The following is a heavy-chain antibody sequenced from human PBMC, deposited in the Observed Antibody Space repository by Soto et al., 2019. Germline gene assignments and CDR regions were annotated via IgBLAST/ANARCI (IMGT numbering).Heavy chain of an antibody. Sequence: QVQLVQSGTEVKKPGSSVNVSCKASGGTFRNYPINWVRQAPGQGLEWMGSIFPLTDIPDYAQNFQARLTISADKSTSTAYMELSSLTSDDTPMYFCARSPLVVLNYFESWGQGTLVTVSS. CDR2: IFPLTDIP. V-gene: IGHV1-69*02. J-gene: IGHJ4*02. CDR3: ARSPLVVLNYFES. CDR1: GGTFRNYP.